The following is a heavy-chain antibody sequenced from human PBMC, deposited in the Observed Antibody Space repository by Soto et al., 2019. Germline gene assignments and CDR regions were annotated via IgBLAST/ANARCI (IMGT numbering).Heavy chain of an antibody. Sequence: PSETLSLTGAVSGYSISSGYYWGWIRQTPGKGLEWIASIYPSGSTYSNPSLKSRVTISVDTSKTQFSQKHTYVTAADTAVYYCARGAATVTPGWFGPWGQGIMVTVSS. CDR1: GYSISSGYY. CDR3: ARGAATVTPGWFGP. CDR2: IYPSGST. V-gene: IGHV4-38-2*01. D-gene: IGHD4-17*01. J-gene: IGHJ5*02.